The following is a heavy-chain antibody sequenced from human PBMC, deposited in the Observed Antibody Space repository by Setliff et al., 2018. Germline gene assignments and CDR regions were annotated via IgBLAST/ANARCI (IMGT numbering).Heavy chain of an antibody. V-gene: IGHV4-39*01. CDR3: ARRPSGSWFLNWFDP. J-gene: IGHJ5*02. CDR2: IYYSGST. CDR1: GGSISSSSYY. D-gene: IGHD2-15*01. Sequence: SETLSLTCTVSGGSISSSSYYWGWIRQPPGKGLEWIGSIYYSGSTYYNPSLKSRVTISVDTSKNQFSLKLSSVTAADTAVYYCARRPSGSWFLNWFDPWGQGTLVTVSS.